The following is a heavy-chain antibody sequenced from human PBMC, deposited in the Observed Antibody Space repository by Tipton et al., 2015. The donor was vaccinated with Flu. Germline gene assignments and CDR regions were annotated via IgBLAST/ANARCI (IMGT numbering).Heavy chain of an antibody. CDR1: GYSISSGYY. V-gene: IGHV4-38-2*01. CDR2: IYHSGST. CDR3: ARHTGDSVRGVIDY. D-gene: IGHD3-10*02. J-gene: IGHJ4*02. Sequence: TLSFTCAVSGYSISSGYYWGWVRQPPGKGLEWIGTIYHSGSTYYNPSLKSRLTMSVDTSKNQFSLRLSSVTAADTADYYCARHTGDSVRGVIDYWGQGTLVTVSS.